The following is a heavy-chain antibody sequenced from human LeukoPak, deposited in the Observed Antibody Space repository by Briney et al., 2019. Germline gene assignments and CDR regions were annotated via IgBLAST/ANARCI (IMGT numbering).Heavy chain of an antibody. CDR3: AKDPNGDYVGAFDS. V-gene: IGHV3-23*01. J-gene: IGHJ3*01. Sequence: GGSLRLSCAASGLTFSNYAVTWVRQAPGKGLEWVSSITAGGGTSYTDSVKGRFTVYRDNSKNTLYLQMNSLRAGDTALYYCAKDPNGDYVGAFDSWGQGTMVTVSS. CDR2: ITAGGGT. CDR1: GLTFSNYA. D-gene: IGHD4-17*01.